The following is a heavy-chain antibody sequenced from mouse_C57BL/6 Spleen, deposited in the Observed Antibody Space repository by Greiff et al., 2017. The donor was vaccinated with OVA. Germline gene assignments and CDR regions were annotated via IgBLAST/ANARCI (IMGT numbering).Heavy chain of an antibody. CDR1: GYAFSSSW. CDR2: IYPGDGDT. J-gene: IGHJ4*01. V-gene: IGHV1-82*01. D-gene: IGHD2-4*01. CDR3: ARGRYDYDRGPLMDY. Sequence: QVQLQQSGPELVKPGASVKISCKASGYAFSSSWMNWVKQRPGKGLEWIGRIYPGDGDTNYNGKFKGKATLTADKSSSTAYMQLSSLTSEDSAVYFCARGRYDYDRGPLMDYWGQGTSVTVSS.